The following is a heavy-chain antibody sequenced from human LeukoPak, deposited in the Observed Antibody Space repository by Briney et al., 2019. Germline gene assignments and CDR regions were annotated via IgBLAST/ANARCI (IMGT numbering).Heavy chain of an antibody. CDR3: ARDKSYSSSWYVGDAFDI. J-gene: IGHJ3*02. D-gene: IGHD6-13*01. Sequence: SETLSLTCTVSGGSISSYYWSWIRRPAGKGLEWIGRIYTSGSTNYNPSLKSRVTMSVDTSKNQFSLKLSSVTAADTAVYYCARDKSYSSSWYVGDAFDIWGQGTMVTVSS. CDR1: GGSISSYY. CDR2: IYTSGST. V-gene: IGHV4-4*07.